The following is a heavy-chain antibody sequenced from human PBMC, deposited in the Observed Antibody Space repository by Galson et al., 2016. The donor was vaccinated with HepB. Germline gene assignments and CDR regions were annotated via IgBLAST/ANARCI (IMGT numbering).Heavy chain of an antibody. D-gene: IGHD2-8*01. Sequence: SLRLSCAASGFSFKNYDMHWVRQTTGKGLEWVSTIDAAGATYYLGSVKGRFAISRDKSRNTLYLQMNSLRAEDTAVYYCAKAHPFNDYYYYFYMDVWGKGTTVTVSS. CDR3: AKAHPFNDYYYYFYMDV. V-gene: IGHV3-13*01. CDR1: GFSFKNYD. CDR2: IDAAGAT. J-gene: IGHJ6*03.